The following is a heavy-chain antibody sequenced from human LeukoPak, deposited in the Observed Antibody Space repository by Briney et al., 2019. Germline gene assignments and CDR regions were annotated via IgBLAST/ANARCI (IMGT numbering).Heavy chain of an antibody. D-gene: IGHD6-19*01. CDR1: GFAFSFFA. J-gene: IGHJ5*01. CDR2: INANSGTR. CDR3: AKPISGGLAVTADWFAP. Sequence: GGSLRLSCEASGFAFSFFAMSWLRQARGKGLEWVSTINANSGTRSYAASVRGRFTISRDNSKNTLYLQLNTLRAANTAVYYCAKPISGGLAVTADWFAPWGQGTLVVVSS. V-gene: IGHV3-23*01.